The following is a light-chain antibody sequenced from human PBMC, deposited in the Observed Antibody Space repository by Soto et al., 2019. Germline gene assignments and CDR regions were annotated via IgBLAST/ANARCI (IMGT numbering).Light chain of an antibody. CDR3: QQYGNPPT. CDR2: GAS. J-gene: IGKJ1*01. Sequence: TNSPCALALSPGAMARPSCRASENVINNYSACYQQQPGQAPRLLIDGASSRATGVHDRFSGSGSGTDITLTISIQADDDVAVYSQQQYGNPPTFGQGTKVDIK. CDR1: ENVINNY. V-gene: IGKV3-20*01.